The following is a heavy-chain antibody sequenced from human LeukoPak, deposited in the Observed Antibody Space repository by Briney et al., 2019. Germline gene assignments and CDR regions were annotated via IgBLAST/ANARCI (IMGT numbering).Heavy chain of an antibody. CDR3: AKDLPSRDYYDSSGYYRY. Sequence: GGSLRLSCAASGFTFSSYAMSWVRQAPGKGLEWVSAFSGSGGGTYYADSVKGRFTISRDNSKNTLYLQMNSLRAEDTAVYYCAKDLPSRDYYDSSGYYRYWGQGTLVTVSS. V-gene: IGHV3-23*01. CDR1: GFTFSSYA. J-gene: IGHJ4*02. D-gene: IGHD3-22*01. CDR2: FSGSGGGT.